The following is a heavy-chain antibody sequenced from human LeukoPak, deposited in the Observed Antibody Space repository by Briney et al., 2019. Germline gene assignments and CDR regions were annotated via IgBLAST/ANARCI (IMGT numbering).Heavy chain of an antibody. CDR1: GGSISSGGYY. Sequence: SQTLSLTCTVSGGSISSGGYYWSWIRQHPGKGLEWIGYIYYSGSTYYNPSLKSRVTISVDTSKNQFSLKVSSVTAADTAVYYCARSRVITPPYNFDYWGQGTLVTVSS. CDR2: IYYSGST. V-gene: IGHV4-31*03. CDR3: ARSRVITPPYNFDY. D-gene: IGHD2/OR15-2a*01. J-gene: IGHJ4*02.